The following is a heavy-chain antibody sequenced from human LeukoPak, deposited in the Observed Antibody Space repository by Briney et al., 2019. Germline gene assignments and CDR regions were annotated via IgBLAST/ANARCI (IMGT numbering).Heavy chain of an antibody. CDR3: AILLRDFWSGAIEPRDY. D-gene: IGHD3-3*01. J-gene: IGHJ4*02. Sequence: ASVKVSCKASGGTFSKYTISWVRQRPGQGLEWMGGITPLFGTANYAQKFQGRVTITADESASTAYMELSSLRSEDTAVYYCAILLRDFWSGAIEPRDYWGQGTLVTVSS. CDR1: GGTFSKYT. CDR2: ITPLFGTA. V-gene: IGHV1-69*01.